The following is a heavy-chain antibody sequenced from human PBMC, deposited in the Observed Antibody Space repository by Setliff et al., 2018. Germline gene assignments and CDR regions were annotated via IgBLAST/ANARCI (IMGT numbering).Heavy chain of an antibody. D-gene: IGHD2-8*01. Sequence: SVKVSCKASGGTFSSYAISWVRQAPGQGLEWMGRIIPIFGTANYAQKFQGRVTITADESTSTAYMELSSLRSEDTAVYYCARVMEDYYFGMDVWGQGTTVTVSS. CDR1: GGTFSSYA. CDR2: IIPIFGTA. J-gene: IGHJ6*02. CDR3: ARVMEDYYFGMDV. V-gene: IGHV1-69*13.